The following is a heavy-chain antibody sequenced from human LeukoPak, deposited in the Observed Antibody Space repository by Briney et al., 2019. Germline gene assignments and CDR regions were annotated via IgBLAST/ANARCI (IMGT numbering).Heavy chain of an antibody. CDR1: GYTFTSYD. CDR2: MNPNIGNT. CDR3: ARRYKNVVVPGYYMDV. D-gene: IGHD2/OR15-2a*01. V-gene: IGHV1-8*01. J-gene: IGHJ6*03. Sequence: ASVKVSCKASGYTFTSYDINWVRQATGQGPEWRGWMNPNIGNTGYTQKFQGRVTMTRNTSISTAYMELSSLTSEDTAVYYCARRYKNVVVPGYYMDVWGKGTPVTVSS.